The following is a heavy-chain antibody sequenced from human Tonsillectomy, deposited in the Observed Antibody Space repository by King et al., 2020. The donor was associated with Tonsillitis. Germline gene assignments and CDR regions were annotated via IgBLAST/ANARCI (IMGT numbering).Heavy chain of an antibody. J-gene: IGHJ6*02. V-gene: IGHV3-53*01. CDR2: IYSGGST. D-gene: IGHD1-26*01. CDR3: ARDRVGGSYYYYGMDV. Sequence: DVQLVESGGGLIQPGGSLRLSCAASGFTVSNNYMSWVRQAPGKGLEWVSVIYSGGSTYYADSVKGRFTISRDNSNNTLDLEMNSLRAEDTAVYYCARDRVGGSYYYYGMDVWGQGTTVTVSS. CDR1: GFTVSNNY.